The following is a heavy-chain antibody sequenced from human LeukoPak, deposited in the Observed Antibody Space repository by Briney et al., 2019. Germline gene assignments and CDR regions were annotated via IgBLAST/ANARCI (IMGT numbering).Heavy chain of an antibody. CDR1: GGTFSSYA. J-gene: IGHJ6*03. V-gene: IGHV1-69*06. Sequence: SVKVPCKASGGTFSSYAISWVRQAPGQGLEWMGGIIPIFGTAHYAQKLQGRVTITANKSTSTAYMELSSLRSEDTAVYYCARVYCGGDCYSFPLYYYMDVWGKGTTVTVSS. CDR2: IIPIFGTA. D-gene: IGHD2-21*02. CDR3: ARVYCGGDCYSFPLYYYMDV.